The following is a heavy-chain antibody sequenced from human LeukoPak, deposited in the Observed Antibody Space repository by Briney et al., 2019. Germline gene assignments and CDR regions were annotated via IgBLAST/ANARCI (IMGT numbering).Heavy chain of an antibody. CDR1: GGSMRSYY. V-gene: IGHV4-59*08. D-gene: IGHD6-13*01. J-gene: IGHJ3*02. CDR2: IYYSGST. Sequence: SETLSLTCTVSGGSMRSYYWSRIRQPAGKGLEWIGYIYYSGSTNYNPSLKSRVTISVDTSKNQSSLKLSSVTAADTAVYYCARHYIAAGGGDAFDIWGQGTMVTVSS. CDR3: ARHYIAAGGGDAFDI.